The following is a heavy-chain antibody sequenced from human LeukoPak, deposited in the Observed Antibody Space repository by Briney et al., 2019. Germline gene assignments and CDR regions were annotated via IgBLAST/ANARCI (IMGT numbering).Heavy chain of an antibody. Sequence: PSETLSLTCTVSGGSITNYYWSWIRQPPGKGLEWIGYIHYSGSTKYKSSLKSRVTISVDTSKNQFSLKLNSVTAADTAVYYCARLHYDFWSGFYYSYYSYMDVWGKGTTVTVSS. CDR3: ARLHYDFWSGFYYSYYSYMDV. CDR1: GGSITNYY. D-gene: IGHD3-3*01. V-gene: IGHV4-59*01. CDR2: IHYSGST. J-gene: IGHJ6*03.